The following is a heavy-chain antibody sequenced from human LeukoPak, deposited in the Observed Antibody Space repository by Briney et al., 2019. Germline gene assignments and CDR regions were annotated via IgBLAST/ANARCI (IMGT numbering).Heavy chain of an antibody. Sequence: SVKVSCKASGGTFISYAISWVRQAPGQGLEWMGGIIPIFGTANYAQKFQGRVTITADESTSTAYMELGSLRSEDTAVYYCARNLGYCSGGSCYDENYYFDYWGQGTLVTVSS. V-gene: IGHV1-69*01. CDR2: IIPIFGTA. D-gene: IGHD2-15*01. J-gene: IGHJ4*02. CDR3: ARNLGYCSGGSCYDENYYFDY. CDR1: GGTFISYA.